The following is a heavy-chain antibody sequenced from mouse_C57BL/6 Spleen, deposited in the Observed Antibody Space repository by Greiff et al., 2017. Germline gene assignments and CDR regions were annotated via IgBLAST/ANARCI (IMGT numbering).Heavy chain of an antibody. CDR3: ARERELGHFDY. CDR2: IHHNSGST. J-gene: IGHJ2*01. D-gene: IGHD4-1*01. CDR1: GYTFTSYW. V-gene: IGHV1-64*01. Sequence: QVQLQQPGAELVKPGASVSLSCKASGYTFTSYWMHWVKKRPGQGLEWMGMIHHNSGSTNHNEKFKSKATLTVDKSSSTAYMLLSSLTSEDSAVYYCARERELGHFDYWGQGTTLTVSS.